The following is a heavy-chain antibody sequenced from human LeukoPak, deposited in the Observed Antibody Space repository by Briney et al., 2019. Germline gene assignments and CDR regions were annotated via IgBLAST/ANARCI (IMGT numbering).Heavy chain of an antibody. J-gene: IGHJ4*02. CDR1: GGSISSCGYY. D-gene: IGHD1/OR15-1a*01. Sequence: SETLSLTCTAPGGSISSCGYYWSWIRQHPGKGLEWIGYIYYSGSTYYNPSLKSRVTISVDRSKNQFSLQLSSVTAADTGVYYCARGLTGTHWGHFDYWGQGTLVSVSS. CDR3: ARGLTGTHWGHFDY. CDR2: IYYSGST. V-gene: IGHV4-31*03.